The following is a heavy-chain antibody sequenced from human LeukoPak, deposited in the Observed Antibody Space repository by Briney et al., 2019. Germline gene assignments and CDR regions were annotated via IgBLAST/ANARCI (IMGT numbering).Heavy chain of an antibody. CDR1: GFTFSSYE. CDR2: IHISGSPI. J-gene: IGHJ4*02. Sequence: GGSLRLSCAASGFTFSSYEMNWVRQAPGKGPEWVSYIHISGSPIYYADSAKGRFTISRDNAKNSLFLQMNSLRAEDTAIYYCARANGGYSYGYPDYWGQGTLVTVSS. CDR3: ARANGGYSYGYPDY. D-gene: IGHD5-18*01. V-gene: IGHV3-48*03.